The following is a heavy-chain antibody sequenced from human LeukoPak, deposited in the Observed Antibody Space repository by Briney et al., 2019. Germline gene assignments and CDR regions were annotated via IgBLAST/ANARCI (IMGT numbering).Heavy chain of an antibody. D-gene: IGHD3-10*01. Sequence: PSETLSLTCTVSGGSISSSSYYWGWIRQPPGKGLEWIGSIYYSGSTYYNPSLKSRVTISVDTSKNQFSLKLSSVTAADTAVYYCAHLWFGELLFWFDPWGQGTLVTVSS. CDR2: IYYSGST. V-gene: IGHV4-39*01. J-gene: IGHJ5*02. CDR3: AHLWFGELLFWFDP. CDR1: GGSISSSSYY.